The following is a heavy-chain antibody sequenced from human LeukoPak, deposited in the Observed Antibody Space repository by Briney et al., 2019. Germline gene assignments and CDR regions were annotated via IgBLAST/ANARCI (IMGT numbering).Heavy chain of an antibody. Sequence: PSESLSLTCTVHGYSISSYYWRSVRQPAGRGLGWIEHIYSSGRPNYKPSLKSRVTMSVDRSKTQFSLKLTSVTVADTAVYDCAKLGNQRELRLDYWGQGTLVTASS. CDR1: GYSISSYY. CDR3: AKLGNQRELRLDY. J-gene: IGHJ4*02. CDR2: IYSSGRP. D-gene: IGHD3-10*01. V-gene: IGHV4-59*10.